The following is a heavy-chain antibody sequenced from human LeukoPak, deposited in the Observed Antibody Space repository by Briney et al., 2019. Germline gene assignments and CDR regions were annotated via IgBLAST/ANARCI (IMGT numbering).Heavy chain of an antibody. CDR3: ARDRLPGYYDSSGYYYLGRSGNWFDP. V-gene: IGHV4-38-2*02. J-gene: IGHJ5*02. D-gene: IGHD3-22*01. CDR1: GYSISSGYY. CDR2: IYHSGST. Sequence: SETLSLTCTVSGYSISSGYYWGWIRQPPGKGLEWIGSIYHSGSTYYNPSLKSRVTISVDTSKNQFSLKLSSVTAADTAVYYCARDRLPGYYDSSGYYYLGRSGNWFDPWGQGTLVTVSS.